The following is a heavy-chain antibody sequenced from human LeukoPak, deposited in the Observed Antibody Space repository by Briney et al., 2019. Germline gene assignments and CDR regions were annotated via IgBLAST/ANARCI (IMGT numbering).Heavy chain of an antibody. CDR3: VRGSNYDSSGYYDY. Sequence: SVKVSCKASGGTFSSYAISWVRQAPGQGLEWMGGIIPIFGTANYAQKFQGRVTITADESTSTAYMELSSLRSEDTAVYYCVRGSNYDSSGYYDYWGQGTLVTVSS. D-gene: IGHD3-22*01. CDR2: IIPIFGTA. CDR1: GGTFSSYA. J-gene: IGHJ4*02. V-gene: IGHV1-69*01.